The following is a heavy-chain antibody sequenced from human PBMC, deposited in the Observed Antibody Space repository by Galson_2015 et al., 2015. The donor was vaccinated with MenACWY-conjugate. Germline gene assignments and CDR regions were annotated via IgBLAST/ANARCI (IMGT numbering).Heavy chain of an antibody. D-gene: IGHD1-1*01. CDR2: MYYSGSA. Sequence: LSLTCTVSGGSIRRYHWTWIRQPPGKGLEWLGYMYYSGSADYNPSLKSRVTISVDPSKNQFFLKLSSVTAADTAVYYCARCVNLSTLAGYWGQGTLVTVSS. V-gene: IGHV4-59*01. CDR1: GGSIRRYH. J-gene: IGHJ4*02. CDR3: ARCVNLSTLAGY.